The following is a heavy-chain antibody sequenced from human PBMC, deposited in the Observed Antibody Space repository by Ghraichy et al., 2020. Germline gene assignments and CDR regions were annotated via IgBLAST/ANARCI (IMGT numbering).Heavy chain of an antibody. V-gene: IGHV3-7*03. CDR1: GFIFSSYW. J-gene: IGHJ4*02. CDR3: ARENGYYGDYFDY. CDR2: INQDESEK. Sequence: GGSLRLSCAASGFIFSSYWMSWVRQAPGKGLEWVANINQDESEKYYVDSVKGRFTISRDNAKNSVYLQMNSLRAEDTAVYYCARENGYYGDYFDYWGQGTLVTVSS. D-gene: IGHD4-17*01.